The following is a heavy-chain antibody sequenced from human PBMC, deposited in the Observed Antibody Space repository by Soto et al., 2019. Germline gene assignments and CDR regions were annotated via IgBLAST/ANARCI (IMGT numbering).Heavy chain of an antibody. Sequence: LSLTCVFSGGSFSVHYWNWIRQAPGKGLEWIGEINHIGSTNYNTSLKSRVTISGDASKKQFSLKLSSVIAADTAVYYCARRVVYYGMDVWGKGTTVTVSS. CDR3: ARRVVYYGMDV. CDR1: GGSFSVHY. J-gene: IGHJ6*04. V-gene: IGHV4-34*01. CDR2: INHIGST. D-gene: IGHD2-15*01.